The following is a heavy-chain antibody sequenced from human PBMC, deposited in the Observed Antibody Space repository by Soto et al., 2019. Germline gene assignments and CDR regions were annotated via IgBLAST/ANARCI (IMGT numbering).Heavy chain of an antibody. CDR1: GITFSSHW. Sequence: VHLVESGGGLVQPGGSLRLSCVASGITFSSHWMSWVRQAPGKGLEWVASINQAASVKHCVDSVKGRFTVSRDNAKNSLFLEMSSLRGEDTAMYYCASLLGDVTTFDNWGQGTLVTVSS. J-gene: IGHJ4*02. V-gene: IGHV3-7*01. CDR3: ASLLGDVTTFDN. D-gene: IGHD1-1*01. CDR2: INQAASVK.